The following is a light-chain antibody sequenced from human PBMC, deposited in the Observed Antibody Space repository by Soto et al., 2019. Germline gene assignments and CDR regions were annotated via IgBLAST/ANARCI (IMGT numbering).Light chain of an antibody. CDR1: QSVSSNY. V-gene: IGKV3-20*01. J-gene: IGKJ1*01. Sequence: IVLTQSPGTLSLSPGERGALSCRASQSVSSNYVAWYQQKPGQAPRLLISGASNRATGTPDRFRGSGSGTDFTLTITRLEPEDFAVYYCHQYGSAPWTFGQGTTGDIK. CDR2: GAS. CDR3: HQYGSAPWT.